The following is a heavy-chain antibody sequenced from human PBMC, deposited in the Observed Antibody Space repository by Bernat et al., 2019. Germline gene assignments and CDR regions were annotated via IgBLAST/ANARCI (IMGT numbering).Heavy chain of an antibody. CDR2: IIPIFGTA. Sequence: QVQLVQSGAEVKKPGSSVKVSCKASGGTFSSYAISWVRQAPGQGLGWMGGIIPIFGTANYAQRFQGSVTITAEESTSTAEMELSSLRSEDTAVYYCARDREGATPECYWGQGTLVTVSS. CDR3: ARDREGATPECY. V-gene: IGHV1-69*12. J-gene: IGHJ4*02. D-gene: IGHD1-26*01. CDR1: GGTFSSYA.